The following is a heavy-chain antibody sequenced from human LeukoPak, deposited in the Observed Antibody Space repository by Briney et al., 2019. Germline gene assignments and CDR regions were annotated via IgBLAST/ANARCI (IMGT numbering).Heavy chain of an antibody. CDR1: GGSFSGYY. CDR3: ARDLVAYDFWSGYYARAGYFDY. J-gene: IGHJ4*02. Sequence: SETLSLTCAVYGGSFSGYYWSWIRQPPGKGLEWIGEINHSGSTNYNPSLKSRVTISVDTSKNQFSLKLSSVTAADTAVYYCARDLVAYDFWSGYYARAGYFDYWGQGTLVTVSP. V-gene: IGHV4-34*01. D-gene: IGHD3-3*01. CDR2: INHSGST.